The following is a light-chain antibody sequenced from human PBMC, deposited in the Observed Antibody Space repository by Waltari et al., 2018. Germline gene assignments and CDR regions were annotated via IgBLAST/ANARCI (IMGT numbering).Light chain of an antibody. CDR3: CSYAGNYTFV. J-gene: IGLJ1*01. CDR1: SRDVGGYDY. Sequence: QSALTQPRSVSGSPGQSVTISCTGTSRDVGGYDYVSWYQQHPGEAPKLLIYDVIKRPSGVPDRFPGSKSGSTASLTISGLQAEDEADYYCCSYAGNYTFVFETGTKVTVL. CDR2: DVI. V-gene: IGLV2-11*01.